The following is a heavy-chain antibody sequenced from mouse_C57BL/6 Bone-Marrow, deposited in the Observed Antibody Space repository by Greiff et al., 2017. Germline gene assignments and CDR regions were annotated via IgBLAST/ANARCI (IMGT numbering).Heavy chain of an antibody. V-gene: IGHV1-22*01. CDR1: GYTFTDYN. J-gene: IGHJ2*01. CDR3: ASEEYYYGSSYPFDY. Sequence: EVQLVESGPELVKPGASVKMSCKASGYTFTDYNMHWVKQSHGKSLEWIGYINPNNGGTSYNQKFKGKATLTVNKSSSTAYMELRSLTSEDSAVYYCASEEYYYGSSYPFDYWGQGTTLTVSS. D-gene: IGHD1-1*01. CDR2: INPNNGGT.